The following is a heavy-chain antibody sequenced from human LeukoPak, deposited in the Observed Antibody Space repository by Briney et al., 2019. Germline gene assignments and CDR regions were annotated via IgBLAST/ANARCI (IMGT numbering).Heavy chain of an antibody. CDR3: ARVRYAGSYYGHDAFDI. Sequence: SGTLSLTHAVSGASISSPNCWSCARLPPGKGLECIGKIDRSGSANYKPYRKCLISMSIDKSKNQYSLELTSMTAADTAVYSCARVRYAGSYYGHDAFDIWGQGTMVTVSS. V-gene: IGHV4-4*02. J-gene: IGHJ3*02. CDR1: GASISSPNC. D-gene: IGHD1-26*01. CDR2: IDRSGSA.